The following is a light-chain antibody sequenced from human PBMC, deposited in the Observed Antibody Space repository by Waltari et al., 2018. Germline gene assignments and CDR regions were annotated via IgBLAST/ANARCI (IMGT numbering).Light chain of an antibody. J-gene: IGKJ4*01. CDR3: QQYNDWPPLT. CDR2: GAS. V-gene: IGKV3-15*01. Sequence: EVVMTQSPATLSLSPGERATLPCRASQSVSSFLAWYQQKPGQAPMLLIYGASTRATGIPARFSGSGSGTEFTLTISSLQSEDFAVYYCQQYNDWPPLTFGGGTKVEIK. CDR1: QSVSSF.